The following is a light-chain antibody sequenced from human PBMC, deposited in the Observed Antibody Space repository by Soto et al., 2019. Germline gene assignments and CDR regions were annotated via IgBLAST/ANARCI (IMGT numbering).Light chain of an antibody. V-gene: IGKV3-20*01. CDR2: GAS. CDR3: QHYCSSPRIT. J-gene: IGKJ4*01. Sequence: EIVLTQSPGTLSLSPGERATLSCRSSQSVRSSYLAWYQQQPGQANRLLIDGASSSATGIPDRFSGGGSGTDFSITISSLEPEDFAVYYCQHYCSSPRITFGGGTKVDIK. CDR1: QSVRSSY.